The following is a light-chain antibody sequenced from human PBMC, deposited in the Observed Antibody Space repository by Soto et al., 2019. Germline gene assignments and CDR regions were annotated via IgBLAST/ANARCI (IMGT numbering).Light chain of an antibody. CDR3: QSYDSSLSWV. CDR1: SSNIGAGYD. CDR2: GNS. V-gene: IGLV1-40*01. Sequence: QSVLTQPPPVSGAPGQRVTISCTGSSSNIGAGYDVHWYQQLPGTAPKLLIYGNSNRPSGVPDRFSGSKSGTSASLAITGLQAEDEADYYCQSYDSSLSWVFGGGTQLTVL. J-gene: IGLJ3*02.